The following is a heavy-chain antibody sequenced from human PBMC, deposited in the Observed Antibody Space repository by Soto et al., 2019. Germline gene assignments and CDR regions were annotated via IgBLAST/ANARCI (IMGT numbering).Heavy chain of an antibody. D-gene: IGHD3-3*01. CDR3: AKDDGLYDSKPHDY. V-gene: IGHV3-23*01. Sequence: EVQLLESGGGLVQPGGSLRLSCAASEFSFSSYAMSWVRQAPGKGLGWVSSISGSGGTTYYADSVKGRFTISRDNSKNTLYLQMNSLRAEDTAVYYCAKDDGLYDSKPHDYWGQGTLVIVSS. CDR2: ISGSGGTT. CDR1: EFSFSSYA. J-gene: IGHJ4*02.